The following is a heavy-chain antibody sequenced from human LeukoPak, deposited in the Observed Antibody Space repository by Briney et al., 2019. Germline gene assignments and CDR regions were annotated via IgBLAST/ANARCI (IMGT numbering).Heavy chain of an antibody. V-gene: IGHV3-23*01. Sequence: PGGSLRLSCAASGFTFSSYAMSWVRQAPGKGLEWVSSISGSGGGTYYTDSVQGRFTMSRDNSKNTLSLQMNSLRAEDTALYYCAKDKLGAGGQSDHWGQGTLVTVSS. CDR3: AKDKLGAGGQSDH. CDR2: ISGSGGGT. CDR1: GFTFSSYA. J-gene: IGHJ4*02. D-gene: IGHD6-13*01.